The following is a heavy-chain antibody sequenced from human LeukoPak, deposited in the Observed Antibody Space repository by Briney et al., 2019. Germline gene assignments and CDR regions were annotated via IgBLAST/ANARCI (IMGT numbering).Heavy chain of an antibody. J-gene: IGHJ4*02. V-gene: IGHV4-59*01. D-gene: IGHD5-18*01. CDR3: ARKGGTAIVDY. CDR2: IYYSGST. CDR1: GGSISSYY. Sequence: WETLSLTCTVSGGSISSYYWSWIRQPPGKGLEWIGYIYYSGSTNYNPSLKSRVTISVDTSKNQFSLKLSSVTAADTAVYYCARKGGTAIVDYWGQGTLVTVSS.